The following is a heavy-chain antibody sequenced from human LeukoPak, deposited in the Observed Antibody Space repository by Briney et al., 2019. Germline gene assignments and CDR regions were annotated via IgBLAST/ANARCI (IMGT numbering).Heavy chain of an antibody. CDR3: ARAGTAMVTTFDY. J-gene: IGHJ4*02. CDR2: ISAYNGNT. D-gene: IGHD5-18*01. Sequence: ASVKVSCKASNYTFTSYAISWLRQAPGEGLEWMGWISAYNGNTNYAQKLQGRVTMTTDTSTSTAYMELRSLRSDDTAVYYCARAGTAMVTTFDYWGQGTLVTVSS. CDR1: NYTFTSYA. V-gene: IGHV1-18*01.